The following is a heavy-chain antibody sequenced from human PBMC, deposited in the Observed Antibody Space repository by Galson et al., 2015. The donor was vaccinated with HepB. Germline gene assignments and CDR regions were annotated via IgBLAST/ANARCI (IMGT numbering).Heavy chain of an antibody. Sequence: SVKVSCKASGYTFTSYAMHWVRQAPGQRLEWMGWINAGNGNTKYSQKFQGRVTITRDTSASTAYMELSSLRSEDTAVYYCARVLGATVTTLTYYYYGMDVWGQGTTVTVSS. CDR3: ARVLGATVTTLTYYYYGMDV. V-gene: IGHV1-3*01. CDR2: INAGNGNT. J-gene: IGHJ6*02. CDR1: GYTFTSYA. D-gene: IGHD4-11*01.